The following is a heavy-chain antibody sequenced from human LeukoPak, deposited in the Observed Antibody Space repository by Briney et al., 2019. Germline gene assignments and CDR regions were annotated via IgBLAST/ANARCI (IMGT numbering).Heavy chain of an antibody. J-gene: IGHJ3*02. CDR3: SLGLTGYYSIRVGAFDI. CDR1: GFTFSGSA. D-gene: IGHD3-9*01. CDR2: IRSTANGYAT. Sequence: GGSLRLSCAASGFTFSGSALHWVRQASGKGLEWVGRIRSTANGYATAYAASVKGRFTISRDDSKNTAYLQMNSLKTEDTAVYYCSLGLTGYYSIRVGAFDIWGQGTMVTVSS. V-gene: IGHV3-73*01.